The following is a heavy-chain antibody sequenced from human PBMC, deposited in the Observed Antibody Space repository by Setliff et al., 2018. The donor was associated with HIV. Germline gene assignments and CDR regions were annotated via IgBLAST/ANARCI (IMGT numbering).Heavy chain of an antibody. Sequence: SETLSLTCAVSGGSISSDNWWTWVRQAPGKGLEWIGEIYRSEYTNYNPSLKSRVSMSVDKSKNQFSVKLTSVTAADTAVYYCARGHCSGTNCYGVDYYGMDVWGQGTTVTVSS. D-gene: IGHD2-2*01. CDR3: ARGHCSGTNCYGVDYYGMDV. CDR1: GGSISSDNW. CDR2: IYRSEYT. J-gene: IGHJ6*02. V-gene: IGHV4-4*02.